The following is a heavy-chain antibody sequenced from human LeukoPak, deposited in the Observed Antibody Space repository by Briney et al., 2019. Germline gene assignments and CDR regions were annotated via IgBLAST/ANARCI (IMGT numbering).Heavy chain of an antibody. Sequence: SVKVSCKASGGTFSSYAISWVRQAPGQGLEWMGRIIPIFGIANYAQKFQGRVTITADKSTSTAYMELSSLRSEDTAVCYCARFNYFWFDPWGQGTLVTVSS. CDR2: IIPIFGIA. CDR3: ARFNYFWFDP. V-gene: IGHV1-69*04. J-gene: IGHJ5*02. D-gene: IGHD4-11*01. CDR1: GGTFSSYA.